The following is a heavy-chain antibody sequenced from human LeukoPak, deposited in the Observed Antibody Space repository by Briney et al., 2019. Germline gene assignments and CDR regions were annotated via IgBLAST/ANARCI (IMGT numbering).Heavy chain of an antibody. CDR1: GYTFTTYA. J-gene: IGHJ3*01. CDR2: ISTYNGGT. CDR3: AREVGARDFDF. V-gene: IGHV1-18*01. D-gene: IGHD1-26*01. Sequence: ASVKVSCKASGYTFTTYAITWVRQAPGQGLEWMGWISTYNGGTNYAQKIQGRVTMTTDSSTNAVYMELRSLGSDDTAVYYCAREVGARDFDFWGQGTMVTVSS.